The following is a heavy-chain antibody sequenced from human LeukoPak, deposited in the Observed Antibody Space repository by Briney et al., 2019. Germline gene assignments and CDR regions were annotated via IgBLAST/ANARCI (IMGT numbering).Heavy chain of an antibody. CDR2: INWNGGST. J-gene: IGHJ6*03. V-gene: IGHV3-20*04. D-gene: IGHD6-13*01. Sequence: GGSLRLSCAASGFTFDDYGMSWVRQAPGKGLEWVAGINWNGGSTGYADSVKGRFTISRDNAKNSLYLQMNSLRAEDPALYYCARSAAAPYYYYYYMDVWGKGTTVTVSS. CDR3: ARSAAAPYYYYYYMDV. CDR1: GFTFDDYG.